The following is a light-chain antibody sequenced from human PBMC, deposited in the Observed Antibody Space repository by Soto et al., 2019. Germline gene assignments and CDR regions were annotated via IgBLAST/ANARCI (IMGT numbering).Light chain of an antibody. Sequence: QSVLTQPPSVSGAPGQRVTISCTGSSSNIGAGYDVHWYQQLPGAAPKLLIYGNNNRPSGVPDRFSGSKSGTSASLAITGLQAEDEADYYRQSYDSSLSGSVFGGGTQLTVL. J-gene: IGLJ7*01. CDR2: GNN. CDR3: QSYDSSLSGSV. CDR1: SSNIGAGYD. V-gene: IGLV1-40*01.